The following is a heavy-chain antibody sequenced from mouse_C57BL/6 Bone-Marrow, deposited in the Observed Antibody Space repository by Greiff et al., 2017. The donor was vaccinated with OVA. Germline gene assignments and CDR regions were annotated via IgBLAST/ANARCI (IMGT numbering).Heavy chain of an antibody. CDR2: IRSKSNNYAT. CDR1: GFSFNTYA. V-gene: IGHV10-1*01. CDR3: VRGSAWFAY. J-gene: IGHJ3*01. Sequence: EVQGVESGGGLVQPKGSLKLSCAASGFSFNTYAMNWVRQAPGKGLESVARIRSKSNNYATYYADSVKDRFTISRDDSESMLYLQMNNLKTEDTAMYYCVRGSAWFAYWGQGTLVTVSA.